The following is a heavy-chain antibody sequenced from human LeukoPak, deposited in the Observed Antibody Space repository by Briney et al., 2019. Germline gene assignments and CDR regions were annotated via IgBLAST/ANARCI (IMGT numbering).Heavy chain of an antibody. Sequence: GGSLRLSCAASGFTFSSYSMNWVRQAPGKGLEWVSYISSSSSTIYYADSVKGRFTISRDNAKNSLYLQMNSLRAEDTAVYYCARDQADYDFWSGYRGYWGQGTLVTVSS. D-gene: IGHD3-3*01. V-gene: IGHV3-48*01. J-gene: IGHJ4*02. CDR3: ARDQADYDFWSGYRGY. CDR2: ISSSSSTI. CDR1: GFTFSSYS.